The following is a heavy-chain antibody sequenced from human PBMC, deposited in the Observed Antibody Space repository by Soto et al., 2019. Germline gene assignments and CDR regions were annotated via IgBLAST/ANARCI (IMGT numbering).Heavy chain of an antibody. V-gene: IGHV4-34*01. CDR3: ARGGDIVVVVAASKAKTYYFDY. D-gene: IGHD2-15*01. J-gene: IGHJ4*02. CDR1: GGSFSGYY. Sequence: SETLSLTCAVYGGSFSGYYWSWIRQPPVKGLEWIGEINHSGSTNYNPSLKSRVTISVDTSKNQFSLKLSSVTAADTAVYYCARGGDIVVVVAASKAKTYYFDYWGQGTLVTVSS. CDR2: INHSGST.